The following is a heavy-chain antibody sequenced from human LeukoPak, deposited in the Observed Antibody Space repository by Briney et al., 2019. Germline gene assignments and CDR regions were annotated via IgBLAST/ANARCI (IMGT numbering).Heavy chain of an antibody. J-gene: IGHJ4*02. D-gene: IGHD3-10*01. Sequence: ASVKVSCKASGYTFTSYYMHWVRQAPGQGLEWMGIINPSGGSTSYAQKFQGRVTMTRDTSISTAYMELSRLRSDDTAVYYCARETYYGRYYFDYWGQGTLVTVSS. CDR1: GYTFTSYY. CDR3: ARETYYGRYYFDY. V-gene: IGHV1-46*01. CDR2: INPSGGST.